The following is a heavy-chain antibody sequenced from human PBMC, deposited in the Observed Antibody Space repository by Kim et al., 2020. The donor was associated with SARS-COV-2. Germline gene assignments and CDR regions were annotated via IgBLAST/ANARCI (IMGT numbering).Heavy chain of an antibody. CDR2: SRNKADSYTT. J-gene: IGHJ4*02. CDR3: ARLQTLERRRGMDY. Sequence: GGSLRLSCAASGFTFSDYYMDWVRQAPGKGLEWVGRSRNKADSYTTDYAASVKGRFTISRDDSKNSLYLQMDNLKTEDTAVYYCARLQTLERRRGMDYWGQGTLVTVPS. D-gene: IGHD1-1*01. V-gene: IGHV3-72*01. CDR1: GFTFSDYY.